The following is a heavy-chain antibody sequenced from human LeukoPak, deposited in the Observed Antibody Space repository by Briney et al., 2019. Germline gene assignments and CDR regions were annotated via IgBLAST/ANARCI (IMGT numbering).Heavy chain of an antibody. V-gene: IGHV1-18*01. CDR2: ISAYNGNT. D-gene: IGHD6-13*01. CDR1: GYIFTNYG. J-gene: IGHJ5*02. Sequence: ASVKVSCKASGYIFTNYGINWVRQAPGQGLEWMGWISAYNGNTNYALKFQGRVTMTTDTSTTTAYMELRSLRSDDTAAYYCARDPLAAAGTYNWFDPWGQGTLVTVSS. CDR3: ARDPLAAAGTYNWFDP.